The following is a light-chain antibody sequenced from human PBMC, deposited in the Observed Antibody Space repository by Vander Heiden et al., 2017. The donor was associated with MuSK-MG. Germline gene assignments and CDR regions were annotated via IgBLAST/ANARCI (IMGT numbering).Light chain of an antibody. V-gene: IGKV4-1*01. CDR2: WAS. CDR3: QQYYSSPRT. CDR1: QNVLYSSNNKNY. Sequence: DIVMTQSPDSLAVSLGERATIDCNSSQNVLYSSNNKNYLAWYQKKVGQPPKLLIYWASTRESGVPDRFSGSGSGTDFTLTISSLQAEDVAVYYCQQYYSSPRTFGQGTKLEIK. J-gene: IGKJ2*01.